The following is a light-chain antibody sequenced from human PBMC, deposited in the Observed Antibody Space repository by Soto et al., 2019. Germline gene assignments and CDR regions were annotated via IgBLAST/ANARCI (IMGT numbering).Light chain of an antibody. V-gene: IGLV6-57*04. CDR3: HSYDSSAHWV. CDR1: GGSIANNY. CDR2: QEN. J-gene: IGLJ3*02. Sequence: NFMLTQPHSVSESPGKTVTISCTRSGGSIANNYVQWYQKRPGSAPTPVIFQENERPSGVPDRFSGSIDSSSNSASLTISGLRTEDEADYYCHSYDSSAHWVFGGGTKLTVL.